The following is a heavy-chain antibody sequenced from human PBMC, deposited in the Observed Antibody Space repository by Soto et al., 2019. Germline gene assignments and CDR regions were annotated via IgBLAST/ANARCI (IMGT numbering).Heavy chain of an antibody. CDR2: IKSKTDGGTT. CDR3: TTRHRYNWISQSIEDY. CDR1: SVSNAW. V-gene: IGHV3-15*07. J-gene: IGHJ4*02. Sequence: SVSNAWLNWVRQAPGKGLEWVGRIKSKTDGGTTDYAAPVKGRFTISRDDSKNTLYLQMNSLKTEDTAVYYCTTRHRYNWISQSIEDYWGQGTLVTVSS. D-gene: IGHD1-20*01.